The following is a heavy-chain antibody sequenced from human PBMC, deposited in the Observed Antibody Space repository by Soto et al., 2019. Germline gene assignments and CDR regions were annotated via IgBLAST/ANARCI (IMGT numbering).Heavy chain of an antibody. J-gene: IGHJ4*02. Sequence: PSETLSLTCSVSGGSVTSGRDYWGWVRQPPGKGLEWIGQVYHNGGPSYNPSLRSRVTMSIDKSKNQFSLNLSAVTAADTAVYFCVRHGGRLFDYWGPGHLVTVSS. CDR2: VYHNGGP. D-gene: IGHD2-15*01. CDR3: VRHGGRLFDY. V-gene: IGHV4-39*07. CDR1: GGSVTSGRDY.